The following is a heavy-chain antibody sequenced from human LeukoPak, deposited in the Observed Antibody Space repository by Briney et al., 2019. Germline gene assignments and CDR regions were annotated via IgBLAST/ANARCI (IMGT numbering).Heavy chain of an antibody. CDR1: GGSFSGYY. V-gene: IGHV4-34*01. J-gene: IGHJ4*02. CDR2: INHSGST. CDR3: ARGGIAAAGTHDY. Sequence: SETLSLTCAVYGGSFSGYYWSWIRQPPGKGLEWIGEINHSGSTSYNPSLKSRVTISVDTSKNQFSLKLSSVTAADTAVYYCARGGIAAAGTHDYWGQGTLVTVSS. D-gene: IGHD6-13*01.